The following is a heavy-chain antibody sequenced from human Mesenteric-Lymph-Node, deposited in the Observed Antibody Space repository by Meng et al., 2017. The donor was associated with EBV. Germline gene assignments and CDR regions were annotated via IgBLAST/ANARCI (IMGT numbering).Heavy chain of an antibody. CDR2: VIPIFGTA. J-gene: IGHJ4*02. CDR3: AGAVGSDPYYFDY. CDR1: GGTFTSYA. Sequence: QGQLVQSGAEVKQPGSSVTVSRKASGGTFTSYAFSWVRQAPGQGLEWMGGVIPIFGTAKYAQKFQGRVTITADKSTTTAYMDLSNLRSEDTAVYYCAGAVGSDPYYFDYWGQGTLVTVSS. D-gene: IGHD3-10*01. V-gene: IGHV1-69*06.